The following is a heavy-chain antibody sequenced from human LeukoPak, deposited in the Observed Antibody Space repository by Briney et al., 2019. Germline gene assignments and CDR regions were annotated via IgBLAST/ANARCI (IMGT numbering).Heavy chain of an antibody. Sequence: GGSLRLSCAASGISFSSHWMHWVRQAPGKGLVWVAHISRDGSSTTYADSVKGRFTISRDNAKNKLYLQMNSLRDEETAVYYCIKDIYKGNNWYMGQGWFDNWGQGTLVTVSS. CDR3: IKDIYKGNNWYMGQGWFDN. CDR2: ISRDGSST. V-gene: IGHV3-74*01. CDR1: GISFSSHW. J-gene: IGHJ4*02. D-gene: IGHD6-13*01.